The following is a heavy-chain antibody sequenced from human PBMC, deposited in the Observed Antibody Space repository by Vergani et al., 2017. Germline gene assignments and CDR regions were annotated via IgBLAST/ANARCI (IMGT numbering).Heavy chain of an antibody. V-gene: IGHV3-23*01. J-gene: IGHJ4*02. CDR2: ISGSTI. Sequence: EVQLLESGGGLVQPGGSLRLSCAASGFTFSSYAMSWVRQAPGKGLEWVSAISGSTIYYADSVKGRFTISRDNAKNSLYLQMNSLRAEDTAVYYCARYCSSTSCYSGDYWGQGTLVTVSS. CDR3: ARYCSSTSCYSGDY. CDR1: GFTFSSYA. D-gene: IGHD2-2*01.